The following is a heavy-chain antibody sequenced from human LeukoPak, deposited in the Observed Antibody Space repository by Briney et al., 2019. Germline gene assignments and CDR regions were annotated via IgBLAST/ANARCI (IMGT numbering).Heavy chain of an antibody. V-gene: IGHV3-21*01. Sequence: MAGGSLRLSCTASGFTFSSFTMNWVRQAPGKGLEWVSSISGSSSDIYYADSVKGRFTISRDNAENSLFLQMNSLRAKDTAVYYCARNRPSDVWGQGTTVTVSS. CDR1: GFTFSSFT. D-gene: IGHD1-14*01. J-gene: IGHJ6*02. CDR3: ARNRPSDV. CDR2: ISGSSSDI.